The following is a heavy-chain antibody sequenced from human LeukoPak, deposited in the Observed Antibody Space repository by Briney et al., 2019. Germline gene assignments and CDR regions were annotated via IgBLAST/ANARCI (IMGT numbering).Heavy chain of an antibody. D-gene: IGHD3-3*01. CDR1: GFTFGNYN. CDR2: ISSSSSYI. J-gene: IGHJ4*02. V-gene: IGHV3-21*01. CDR3: ARDPAGTSYYDFWSGYYFDY. Sequence: GGSLRLSCAASGFTFGNYNINWVRKAPGKGLEWVSSISSSSSYIYYADSVKGRFTISRDNAKNSLYLQMNSLRAEDTAVYYCARDPAGTSYYDFWSGYYFDYWGQGTLVTVSS.